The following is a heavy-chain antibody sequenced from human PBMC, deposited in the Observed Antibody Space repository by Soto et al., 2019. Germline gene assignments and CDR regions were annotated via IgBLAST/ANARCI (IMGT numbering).Heavy chain of an antibody. CDR2: INGAGNT. V-gene: IGHV3-53*01. J-gene: IGHJ6*02. CDR1: GFSVSVNF. CDR3: ARENYYYGLDV. Sequence: EVQLVESGGGLIQPGGSLRFSCAASGFSVSVNFMTWVRQAPEKGLQWVSDINGAGNTNYADSVKGRFTISRDTSQNMIYLQMNSLRAEDTAMYYCARENYYYGLDVWGQGTTVTVSS.